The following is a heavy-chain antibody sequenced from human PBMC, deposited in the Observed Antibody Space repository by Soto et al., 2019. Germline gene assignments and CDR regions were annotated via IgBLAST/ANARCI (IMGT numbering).Heavy chain of an antibody. CDR1: GFTFSSYE. CDR3: ARDPTYYDFWSGYYSSITNGMDV. J-gene: IGHJ6*02. V-gene: IGHV3-48*03. D-gene: IGHD3-3*01. CDR2: ISSSGSTI. Sequence: PGESLKISCAASGFTFSSYEMNWVRQAPGKGLEWVSYISSSGSTIYYADSVKGRFTISRDNAKNSLYLQMNSLRAEDTAVYYCARDPTYYDFWSGYYSSITNGMDVWGQGTTVTVYS.